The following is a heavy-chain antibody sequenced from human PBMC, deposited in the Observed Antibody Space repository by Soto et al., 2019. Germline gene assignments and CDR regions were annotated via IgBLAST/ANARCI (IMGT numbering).Heavy chain of an antibody. Sequence: GGSLRLSCAASGFTFSSYWMHWVRQAPGKGLVWVSRINNDGSSTTYADSVKGRFIISRDNAKNTLYLQMNSLRAEDTAVYYCARVEVHPIDFDYWGQGTLVTVSS. CDR3: ARVEVHPIDFDY. CDR2: INNDGSST. J-gene: IGHJ4*02. CDR1: GFTFSSYW. V-gene: IGHV3-74*01. D-gene: IGHD1-1*01.